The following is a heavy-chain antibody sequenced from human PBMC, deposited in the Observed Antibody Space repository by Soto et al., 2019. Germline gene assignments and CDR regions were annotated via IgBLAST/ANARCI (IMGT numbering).Heavy chain of an antibody. Sequence: ASVKVSCKASGYTFTSYGISWVRQAPGQGLEWMGWISAYNGNTNYAQRLQGRVTMTTDTSTSTAYMELRSLRSDDTAVYYCARDHSSGWYTNYYYGMDVWGQGTTVTVSS. CDR3: ARDHSSGWYTNYYYGMDV. D-gene: IGHD6-19*01. J-gene: IGHJ6*02. CDR1: GYTFTSYG. CDR2: ISAYNGNT. V-gene: IGHV1-18*01.